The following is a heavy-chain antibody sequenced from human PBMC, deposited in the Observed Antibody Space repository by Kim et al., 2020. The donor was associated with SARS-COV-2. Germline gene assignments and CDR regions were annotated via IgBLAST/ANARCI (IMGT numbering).Heavy chain of an antibody. CDR2: IGSSGTAI. V-gene: IGHV3-48*01. Sequence: GGSLRLSCAASGFPFSTYNMNWVRQAPGKGLEWLSDIGSSGTAIHYADSVKGRFTISIDNVNNSLYLQMDSLRAEDTAVYFCARSNKGFDYCGQRTLVTVSS. D-gene: IGHD4-4*01. J-gene: IGHJ4*02. CDR1: GFPFSTYN. CDR3: ARSNKGFDY.